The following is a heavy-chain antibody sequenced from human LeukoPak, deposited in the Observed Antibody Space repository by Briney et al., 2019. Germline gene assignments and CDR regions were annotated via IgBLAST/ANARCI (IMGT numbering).Heavy chain of an antibody. CDR2: ALYTGTT. Sequence: SETLSLTCSVSGGSINSDNHYWGWIRQPPGKGLEWIGSALYTGTTYYNPSLQSRVSISILRSETQLSLKLTSVTAADTATYYCTRHLSARKGFWGPGVLVSVSS. J-gene: IGHJ4*02. V-gene: IGHV4-39*01. CDR1: GGSINSDNHY. CDR3: TRHLSARKGF.